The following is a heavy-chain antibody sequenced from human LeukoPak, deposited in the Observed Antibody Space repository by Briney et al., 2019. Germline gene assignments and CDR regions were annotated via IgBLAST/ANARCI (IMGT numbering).Heavy chain of an antibody. V-gene: IGHV5-51*01. D-gene: IGHD5-24*01. J-gene: IGHJ4*02. CDR1: GYTFSNYI. Sequence: GESLKISCKGSGYTFSNYIIVWVRQMAGKGLEWMGNIYPGDSDTRYSPSFQGQVTISADKSISTAYLQWSSLKASDTAMYYCASLGGALGYNYDYWGQGTLVTVSS. CDR3: ASLGGALGYNYDY. CDR2: IYPGDSDT.